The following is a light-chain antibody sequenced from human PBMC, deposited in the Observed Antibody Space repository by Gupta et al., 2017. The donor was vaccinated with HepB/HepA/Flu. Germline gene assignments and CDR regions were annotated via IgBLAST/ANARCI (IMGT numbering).Light chain of an antibody. CDR3: AAWDDSLNGWV. V-gene: IGLV1-44*01. Sequence: SVLTQPPSASGPPGQRVTISCSVCTSNIGSNAVNWYQQLPGTAPKLLISSKNQRPSGVPDRFSGSKSGTSASLAISGLQSEDEADYYCAAWDDSLNGWVFGGGTKLTVL. CDR2: SKN. J-gene: IGLJ3*02. CDR1: TSNIGSNA.